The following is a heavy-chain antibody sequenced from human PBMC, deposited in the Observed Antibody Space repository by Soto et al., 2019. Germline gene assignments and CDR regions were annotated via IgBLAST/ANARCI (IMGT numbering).Heavy chain of an antibody. CDR3: ARLCTMVRGVITWFDP. CDR1: GGSISSSSYY. J-gene: IGHJ5*02. CDR2: IYYSGST. D-gene: IGHD3-10*01. V-gene: IGHV4-39*01. Sequence: PSETLSLTCTVSGGSISSSSYYWGWIRQPPGKGLEWIGSIYYSGSTYYNPSLKSRVTISVDTSKNQFSLKLSSVTAADTAVYYCARLCTMVRGVITWFDPWGQGTLVTVSS.